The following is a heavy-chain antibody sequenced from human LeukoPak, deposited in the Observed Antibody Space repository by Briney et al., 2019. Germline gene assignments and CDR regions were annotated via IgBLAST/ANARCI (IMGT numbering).Heavy chain of an antibody. D-gene: IGHD6-19*01. CDR2: ISGSGGST. CDR1: GFTFSNYA. V-gene: IGHV3-23*01. CDR3: AREYSSGWSYYYYGMDV. J-gene: IGHJ6*02. Sequence: GGSLRLSCAASGFTFSNYAMSWVRQAPGKGLEWVSSISGSGGSTYYADSVKGRFTISRDNSRNTLYLQMNSLRAEDTAVYYCAREYSSGWSYYYYGMDVWGQGTTVTVSS.